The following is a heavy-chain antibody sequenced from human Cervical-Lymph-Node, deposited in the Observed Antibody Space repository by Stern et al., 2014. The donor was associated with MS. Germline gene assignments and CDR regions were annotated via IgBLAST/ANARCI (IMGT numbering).Heavy chain of an antibody. CDR2: IWPGDSDT. Sequence: VQLVQSGAEVKKPGESLKISCKASGYIFSIYWIGWVRQMPGKGLEWMGIIWPGDSDTSYSPSFQGQVTISDDKSISTAYLQWSSLKASDTAVYYCVAYSGSYFEYWGQGSLVTVSS. D-gene: IGHD4-11*01. CDR1: GYIFSIYW. CDR3: VAYSGSYFEY. V-gene: IGHV5-51*01. J-gene: IGHJ4*02.